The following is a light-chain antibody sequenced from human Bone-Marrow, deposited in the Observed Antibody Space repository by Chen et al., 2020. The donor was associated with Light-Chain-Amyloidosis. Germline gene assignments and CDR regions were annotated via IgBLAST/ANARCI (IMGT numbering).Light chain of an antibody. CDR2: DDS. CDR1: NIGSES. Sequence: SYVLTQPPSVSVAPGRTARITCGGYNIGSESVHWYQQRPGQAPVLVVYDDSDRPSGIPERFSGSNSGDTATLTISRVEAGDEADYYCQVWDSSSDDYVFGTGTKVTVL. CDR3: QVWDSSSDDYV. V-gene: IGLV3-21*02. J-gene: IGLJ1*01.